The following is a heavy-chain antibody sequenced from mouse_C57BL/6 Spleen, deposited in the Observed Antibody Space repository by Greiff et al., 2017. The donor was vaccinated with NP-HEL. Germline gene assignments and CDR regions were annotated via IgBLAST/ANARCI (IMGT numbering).Heavy chain of an antibody. Sequence: EVQLVESGGGLVQPGGSLSLSCAASGFTFTDYYMSWVRQPPGKALEWLGFIRNKANGYTTEYSASVKGRFTISRDNSQSILYLQMNALRAEDSATYYCARSTGAYFDYWGQGTTLTVSS. V-gene: IGHV7-3*01. CDR1: GFTFTDYY. CDR3: ARSTGAYFDY. CDR2: IRNKANGYTT. J-gene: IGHJ2*01. D-gene: IGHD4-1*01.